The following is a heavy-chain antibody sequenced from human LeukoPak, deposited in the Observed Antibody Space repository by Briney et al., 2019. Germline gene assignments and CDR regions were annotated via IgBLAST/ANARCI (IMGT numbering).Heavy chain of an antibody. J-gene: IGHJ5*02. V-gene: IGHV1-18*01. CDR3: ATANKVRYNWFDP. CDR1: GYTFTSYG. CDR2: ISAYNGNT. D-gene: IGHD4-17*01. Sequence: GASVKVSCKASGYTFTSYGISWVRQAPGQGLEWMGWISAYNGNTIYAQKFQGRVTMTEDTSTDTAYMELSSLRSEDTAVYYCATANKVRYNWFDPWGQGTLVTVSS.